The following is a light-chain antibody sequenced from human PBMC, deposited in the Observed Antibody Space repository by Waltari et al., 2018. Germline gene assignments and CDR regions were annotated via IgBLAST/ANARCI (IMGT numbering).Light chain of an antibody. V-gene: IGLV1-47*01. J-gene: IGLJ1*01. CDR2: RNN. CDR1: ISNLGRNY. Sequence: QSVLTQPPSASETPGQRVITSCSGSISNLGRNYLYWYQQLPGTAPKLLIHRNNQRPSGVPDRFSGSKSGTSASLAISGLRSEDEGVYYCASWDESHYVFGSGTRVTVV. CDR3: ASWDESHYV.